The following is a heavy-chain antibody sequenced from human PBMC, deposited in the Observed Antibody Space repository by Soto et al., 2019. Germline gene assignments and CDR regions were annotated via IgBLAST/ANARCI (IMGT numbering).Heavy chain of an antibody. V-gene: IGHV2-5*02. Sequence: ESGPTLVNPTQTLTLTCTFSGFSLTSNDVGVGWIRQPPGKALEWLALIYWDDDKRYSPSLKSRLTITKDTSKNQVVLRMTNMDPVDTPTYYCAHSRYSRSSFDYWGQGTLVTVSS. CDR2: IYWDDDK. D-gene: IGHD6-6*01. CDR3: AHSRYSRSSFDY. J-gene: IGHJ4*02. CDR1: GFSLTSNDVG.